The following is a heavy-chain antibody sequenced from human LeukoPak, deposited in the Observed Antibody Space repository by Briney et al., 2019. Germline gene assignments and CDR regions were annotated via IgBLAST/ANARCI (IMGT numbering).Heavy chain of an antibody. CDR2: ISSSSSYI. J-gene: IGHJ4*02. Sequence: GGSLRLSGAASGFTFSSYSMNWVRQAPGKGLEWVSSISSSSSYIYYADSVKGRFTISRDNAKNSLYLQMNSLRAEDTAVYYCARLGFGELFLDYWGQGTLVTVSS. CDR1: GFTFSSYS. V-gene: IGHV3-21*01. D-gene: IGHD3-10*01. CDR3: ARLGFGELFLDY.